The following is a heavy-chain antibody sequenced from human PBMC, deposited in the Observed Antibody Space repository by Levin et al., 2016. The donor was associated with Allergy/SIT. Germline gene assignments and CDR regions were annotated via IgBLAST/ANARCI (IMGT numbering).Heavy chain of an antibody. Sequence: GESLKISCKGSGYSFTSYWIGWVRQMPGKGLEWMGIIYPGDSDTRYSPSFQGQVTISADKSISTAYLQWSSLKASDTAMYYCARRVVSDYVDPTGGFDYWGQGTLVTVSS. V-gene: IGHV5-51*01. CDR3: ARRVVSDYVDPTGGFDY. CDR2: IYPGDSDT. D-gene: IGHD4-17*01. J-gene: IGHJ4*02. CDR1: GYSFTSYW.